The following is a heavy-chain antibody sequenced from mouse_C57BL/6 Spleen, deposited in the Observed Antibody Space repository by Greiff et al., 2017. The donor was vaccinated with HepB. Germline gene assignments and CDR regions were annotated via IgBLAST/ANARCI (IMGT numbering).Heavy chain of an antibody. D-gene: IGHD2-3*01. CDR3: ARDGYYVGAMDY. CDR1: GFTFSSYA. J-gene: IGHJ4*01. V-gene: IGHV5-4*01. CDR2: ISDGGSYT. Sequence: DVKLVESGGGLVKPGGSLKLSCAASGFTFSSYAMSWVRQTPEKRLEWVATISDGGSYTYYPDNVKGRFTISRDNAKNNLYLQMSHLKSEDTAMYYCARDGYYVGAMDYWGQGTSVTVSS.